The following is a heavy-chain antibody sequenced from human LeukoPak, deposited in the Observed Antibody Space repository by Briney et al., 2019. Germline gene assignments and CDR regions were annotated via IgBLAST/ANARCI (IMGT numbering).Heavy chain of an antibody. CDR1: GFTFSSYE. D-gene: IGHD1-26*01. Sequence: GGSLRLSCAASGFTFSSYEMSWVRQTPGKGLEWVSLIDTDGTTYYTDSVKGRFTISRDNSQDTLYLQMNSLRAEDTALYYCATHSGTWENFDSWGQGTLVTVSS. J-gene: IGHJ4*02. CDR2: IDTDGTT. V-gene: IGHV3-66*04. CDR3: ATHSGTWENFDS.